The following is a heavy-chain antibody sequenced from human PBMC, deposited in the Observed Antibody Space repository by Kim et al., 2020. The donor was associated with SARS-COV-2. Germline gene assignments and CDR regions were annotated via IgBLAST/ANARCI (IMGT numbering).Heavy chain of an antibody. CDR2: SSYT. CDR3: ASGVATDY. Sequence: SSYTNYADSVKGRFTISRDNAKNSLYLQMNSLRAEDTAVYYCASGVATDYWGQGTLVTVSS. V-gene: IGHV3-11*03. J-gene: IGHJ4*02. D-gene: IGHD2-15*01.